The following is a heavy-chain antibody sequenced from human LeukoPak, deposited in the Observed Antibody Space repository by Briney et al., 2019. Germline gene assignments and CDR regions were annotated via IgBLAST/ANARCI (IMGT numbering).Heavy chain of an antibody. Sequence: SETLSLTCAVYGGSFSGYYWSWIRQPPGKGLEWIGEINHSGSTNYNPSLKSRVTILVDTSKNQFSLKLISVTAADTAVYYCARGHSPVTTKVSYFQHWGQGTLVTVSS. CDR3: ARGHSPVTTKVSYFQH. CDR1: GGSFSGYY. V-gene: IGHV4-34*01. CDR2: INHSGST. J-gene: IGHJ1*01. D-gene: IGHD4-17*01.